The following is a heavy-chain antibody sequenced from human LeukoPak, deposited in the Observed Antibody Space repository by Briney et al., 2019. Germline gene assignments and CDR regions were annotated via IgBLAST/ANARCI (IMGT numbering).Heavy chain of an antibody. Sequence: PGGSPRLSCAASGFTFSSYAMSWVRQAXXXXXXXXSSIGGSGGDTYYADSVKGHFRISRDNSKNTLNLQMNSLRAEDTAVYYCAKSRADFWSSSDVWGKGTTVTVSS. CDR3: AKSRADFWSSSDV. CDR2: IGGSGGDT. J-gene: IGHJ6*04. V-gene: IGHV3-23*01. D-gene: IGHD3-3*01. CDR1: GFTFSSYA.